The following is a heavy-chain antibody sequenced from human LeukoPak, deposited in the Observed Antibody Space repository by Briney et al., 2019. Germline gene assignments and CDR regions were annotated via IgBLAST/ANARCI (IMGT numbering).Heavy chain of an antibody. CDR2: IYYSGST. CDR1: GGSISSSSYY. V-gene: IGHV4-39*07. D-gene: IGHD6-6*01. J-gene: IGHJ6*03. CDR3: ARGTPYSSFSYYYYYMDV. Sequence: SETLSLTCTVSGGSISSSSYYWGWIRQPPGKGLEWIGSIYYSGSTYYNPSLKSRVTISVDTSKNQFSLKLSSVTAADTAVYYCARGTPYSSFSYYYYYMDVWGKGTTVTVSS.